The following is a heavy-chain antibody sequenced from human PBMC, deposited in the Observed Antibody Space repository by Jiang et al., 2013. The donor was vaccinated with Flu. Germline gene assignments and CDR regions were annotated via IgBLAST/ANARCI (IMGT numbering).Heavy chain of an antibody. CDR1: GGSISGNY. Sequence: GPGLVKPSETLTLSCAVSGGSISGNYWSWIRQPAGKRLEWLGRIHSSGSTNYSPSLKSRLTLSLDASRNQFSLRLSSVTAADTAVYYCAKLLGDYAFDYWGQGALVTVSS. D-gene: IGHD4-17*01. CDR3: AKLLGDYAFDY. V-gene: IGHV4-4*07. CDR2: IHSSGST. J-gene: IGHJ4*02.